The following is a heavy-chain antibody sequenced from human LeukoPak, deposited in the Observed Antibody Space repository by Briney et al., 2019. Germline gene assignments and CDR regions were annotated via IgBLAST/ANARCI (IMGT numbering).Heavy chain of an antibody. CDR3: AKGLNYYDSSGVNWFDP. Sequence: GGSLRLSCAASGFTFSSYSMNWVRQAPGKGLEWVSSISSSSSYIYYADSVKGRFTISRDNAKNSLYLQMNSLRAEDTAVYYCAKGLNYYDSSGVNWFDPWGQGTLVTVSS. CDR1: GFTFSSYS. CDR2: ISSSSSYI. J-gene: IGHJ5*02. V-gene: IGHV3-21*01. D-gene: IGHD3-22*01.